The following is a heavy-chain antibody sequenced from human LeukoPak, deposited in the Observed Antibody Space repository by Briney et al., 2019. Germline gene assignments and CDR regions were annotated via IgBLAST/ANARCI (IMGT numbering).Heavy chain of an antibody. Sequence: GGSLRLSCAASGFTFSSYAMSWVRQAPGKGLEWVSAISGSGGGTYYADSVKGRFTISRDNSKNTLYLQMNSLRAEDTAVYYCAKGVTYYYGSGSYYFDYWGQGTLATVPS. CDR2: ISGSGGGT. J-gene: IGHJ4*02. CDR1: GFTFSSYA. V-gene: IGHV3-23*01. CDR3: AKGVTYYYGSGSYYFDY. D-gene: IGHD3-10*01.